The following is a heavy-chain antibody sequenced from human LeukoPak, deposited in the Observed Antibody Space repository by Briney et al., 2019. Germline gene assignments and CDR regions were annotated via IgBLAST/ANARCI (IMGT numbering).Heavy chain of an antibody. CDR3: ARAGTAMEYYYYYYMDV. CDR1: GFTFSSYS. Sequence: GGSLRLSCAASGFTFSSYSMNWVRQAPGKGLEWVSSISSSSSYIYYADSVKGRFTISRDNSKNTLYLQMNSLRAEDTAVYYCARAGTAMEYYYYYYMDVWGKGTTVTVSS. J-gene: IGHJ6*03. V-gene: IGHV3-21*01. CDR2: ISSSSSYI. D-gene: IGHD5-18*01.